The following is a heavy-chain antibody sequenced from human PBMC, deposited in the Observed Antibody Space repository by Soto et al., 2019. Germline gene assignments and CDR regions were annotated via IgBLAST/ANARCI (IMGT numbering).Heavy chain of an antibody. Sequence: GGSLRLSCAASGFTFSSYAMSWVRQAPGKGLEWVSAISGSGGSTYYVDSVKGRFTISRDNSKNTLYLQMNSLRAEDTAVYYCAKDKSAGYSSSWFSYWGQGTLVTVSS. D-gene: IGHD6-13*01. CDR2: ISGSGGST. CDR1: GFTFSSYA. CDR3: AKDKSAGYSSSWFSY. J-gene: IGHJ4*02. V-gene: IGHV3-23*01.